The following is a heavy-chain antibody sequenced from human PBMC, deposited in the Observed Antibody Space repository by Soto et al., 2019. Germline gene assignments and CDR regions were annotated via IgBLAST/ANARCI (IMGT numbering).Heavy chain of an antibody. J-gene: IGHJ4*02. CDR3: ERASGSYEYYFDY. CDR2: IWYDGSNK. D-gene: IGHD1-26*01. Sequence: FARLSGAASGSTFSSYVIHCVRQAPGKGLEWVAVIWYDGSNKYYADSVKGRFTISRDNSKNTLYLQMNSLRAEDTAVYYCERASGSYEYYFDYWGQGTLVTVSS. V-gene: IGHV3-33*01. CDR1: GSTFSSYV.